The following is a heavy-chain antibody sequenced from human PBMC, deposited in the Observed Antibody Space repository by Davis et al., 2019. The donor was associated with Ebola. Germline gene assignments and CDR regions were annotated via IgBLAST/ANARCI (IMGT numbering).Heavy chain of an antibody. J-gene: IGHJ4*02. CDR2: INSDGSSA. Sequence: GESLKISCAASGFTFNTFWMHWVRQVPGKGLVWVSRINSDGSSASYADSVKGRFTISRDNARNTVDLQLNSLTLEDTGIYYCAKGGITMDRGASFWGQGIPVTVSS. CDR3: AKGGITMDRGASF. D-gene: IGHD3-10*01. V-gene: IGHV3-74*01. CDR1: GFTFNTFW.